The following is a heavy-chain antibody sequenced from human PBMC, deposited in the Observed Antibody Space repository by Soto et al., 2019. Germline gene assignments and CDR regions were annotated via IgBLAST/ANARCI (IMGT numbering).Heavy chain of an antibody. V-gene: IGHV1-24*01. CDR2: FDPEDGET. Sequence: QVELVQSGAEVKKPGASVKVSCKVSGYTLTELSMHWVRQPPGKGLEWMGGFDPEDGETIYAQKFQGRVTMTEDTSTDTAYMELSSLRSEDTAVYYCATALDIVVVPAAGVGGGYFDYWGQGTLVTVSS. CDR1: GYTLTELS. CDR3: ATALDIVVVPAAGVGGGYFDY. J-gene: IGHJ4*02. D-gene: IGHD2-2*03.